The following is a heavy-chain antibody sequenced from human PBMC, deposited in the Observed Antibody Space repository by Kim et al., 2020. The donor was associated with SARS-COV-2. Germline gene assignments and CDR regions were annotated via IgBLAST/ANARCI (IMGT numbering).Heavy chain of an antibody. D-gene: IGHD3-10*01. V-gene: IGHV1-46*01. CDR2: INPSGGST. J-gene: IGHJ6*02. CDR3: AREKGGYYYGSGRSGGMDV. CDR1: GYTFTSYY. Sequence: ASVKVSCKASGYTFTSYYMHWVRQAPGQGLEWMGIINPSGGSTSYAQKFQGRVTMTRDTSTSTVYMELSSLRSEDTAVYYCAREKGGYYYGSGRSGGMDVWGQGTTVTVSS.